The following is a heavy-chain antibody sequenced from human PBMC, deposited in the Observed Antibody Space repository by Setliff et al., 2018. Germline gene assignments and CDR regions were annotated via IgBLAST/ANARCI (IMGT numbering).Heavy chain of an antibody. CDR2: INHSGST. CDR1: GGSFSTYY. D-gene: IGHD6-6*01. Sequence: SETLSLTCAVYGGSFSTYYWIWIRQPPGKGLEWIGEINHSGSTNYNPSLKSRVTISVDTSKNQFSLKLSSVTAADTALYYCARSLGYSSSSVDYWGQGTLVTVSS. V-gene: IGHV4-34*01. CDR3: ARSLGYSSSSVDY. J-gene: IGHJ4*02.